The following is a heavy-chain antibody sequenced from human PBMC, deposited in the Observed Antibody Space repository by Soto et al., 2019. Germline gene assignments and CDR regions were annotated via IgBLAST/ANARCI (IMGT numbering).Heavy chain of an antibody. J-gene: IGHJ4*02. CDR2: ISGSGGNT. V-gene: IGHV3-23*01. CDR3: AKAQGSRPYEGYGGYETTPPGLDY. Sequence: EVQLLESGGGLVQPGGSLRLSCAASGFTFSSYAMSWVRQAPGKGLEWVSAISGSGGNTYYADSVKGRFTISRDNAKNTLGLQMNSLRAEDTAVYYCAKAQGSRPYEGYGGYETTPPGLDYWGQGTLVTVSS. CDR1: GFTFSSYA. D-gene: IGHD5-12*01.